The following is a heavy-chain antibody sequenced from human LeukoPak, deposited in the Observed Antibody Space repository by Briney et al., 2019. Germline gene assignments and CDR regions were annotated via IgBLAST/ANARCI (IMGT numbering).Heavy chain of an antibody. D-gene: IGHD2-21*01. Sequence: NPSETLSLTCTVSGGSISSYYWSWIRQPPGKGLEWIGYIYYSGSTNYNPSLKSRVTISVDTSKNQFSLKLSSVTAADTAVYYCARGFYSPAAFDYWGQGTLVTVSS. CDR1: GGSISSYY. V-gene: IGHV4-59*01. CDR3: ARGFYSPAAFDY. CDR2: IYYSGST. J-gene: IGHJ4*02.